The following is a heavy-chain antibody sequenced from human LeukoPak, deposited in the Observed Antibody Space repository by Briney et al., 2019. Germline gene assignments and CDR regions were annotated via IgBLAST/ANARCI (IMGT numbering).Heavy chain of an antibody. CDR1: GYSFTSYW. CDR2: IYPGDSDT. D-gene: IGHD3-16*01. V-gene: IGHV5-51*01. J-gene: IGHJ6*02. Sequence: GESLKISFKGSGYSFTSYWIGWVRPMPGKGLEWTGIIYPGDSDTRYSPSLQGQVTISADKSISTAYLQWSSLKASDTAMYYCARLPYSYYDYVWGSPRGMDVWGQGTTVTVSS. CDR3: ARLPYSYYDYVWGSPRGMDV.